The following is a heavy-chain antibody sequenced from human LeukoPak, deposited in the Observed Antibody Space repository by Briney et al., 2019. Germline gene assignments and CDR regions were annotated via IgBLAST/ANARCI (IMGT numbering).Heavy chain of an antibody. D-gene: IGHD3-10*01. V-gene: IGHV3-7*02. Sequence: GGSLRLSCAATGFTFSRYWMSWVRQAPGKGLEWVANIKEDGSVKYYVESVKGRFTISRDNAKNSLYLQMNSLRAEDTAVYYCAASITMFDYWGQGTLVTVSS. CDR1: GFTFSRYW. CDR3: AASITMFDY. J-gene: IGHJ4*02. CDR2: IKEDGSVK.